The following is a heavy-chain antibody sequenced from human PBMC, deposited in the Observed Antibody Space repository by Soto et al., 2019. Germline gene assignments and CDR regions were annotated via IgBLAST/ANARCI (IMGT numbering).Heavy chain of an antibody. D-gene: IGHD2-21*01. J-gene: IGHJ6*03. CDR1: GFTFSSYA. CDR2: ISGSGGGT. CDR3: AKWAAVVVSDYYYTDV. V-gene: IGHV3-23*01. Sequence: GGSLRLSCAASGFTFSSYAMSWVRQAPGKGLEWVSAISGSGGGTYYADSVKGRFTISRDNSKNTLYLQMNSLRAEDTAVYYCAKWAAVVVSDYYYTDVWGKGTTVTVSS.